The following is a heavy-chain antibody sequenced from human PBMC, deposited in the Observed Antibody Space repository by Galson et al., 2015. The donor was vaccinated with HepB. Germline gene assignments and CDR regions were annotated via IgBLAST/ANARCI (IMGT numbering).Heavy chain of an antibody. D-gene: IGHD3-22*01. CDR2: ISAYNGNT. J-gene: IGHJ5*02. CDR3: ARPYYYDSSGYRQGFDP. V-gene: IGHV1-18*04. CDR1: GYTFTSYG. Sequence: SVKVSCKASGYTFTSYGISWVRQAPGQGLEWMGWISAYNGNTNYAQKLQGRVTMTTDTSTSTAYMELRSLRSDDTAVYYCARPYYYDSSGYRQGFDPWGQGTLVTVSS.